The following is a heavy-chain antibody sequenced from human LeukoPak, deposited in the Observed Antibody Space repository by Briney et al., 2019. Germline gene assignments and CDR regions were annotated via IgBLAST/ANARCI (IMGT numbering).Heavy chain of an antibody. V-gene: IGHV3-53*01. J-gene: IGHJ4*02. CDR3: ARDHGYAFDY. CDR1: GFTVSSNY. D-gene: IGHD5-12*01. CDR2: IYSGGST. Sequence: GGSLRLSCAASGFTVSSNYMSWVRQAPGKGLEWVSVIYSGGSTYCADSVKGRFTISRDDAKNSLYLQMNSLRDEDTAVYYCARDHGYAFDYWGQGTLVTVSS.